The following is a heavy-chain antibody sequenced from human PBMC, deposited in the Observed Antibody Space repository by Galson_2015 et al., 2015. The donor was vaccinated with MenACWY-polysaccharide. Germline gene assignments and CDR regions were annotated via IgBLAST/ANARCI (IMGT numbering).Heavy chain of an antibody. CDR3: VKAHETSGWNRGPGY. CDR1: GFTFTSYT. V-gene: IGHV3-23*01. D-gene: IGHD1-1*01. J-gene: IGHJ4*02. Sequence: SLRLSCAASGFTFTSYTMSWIRQAPGKGPEWGTVISLDGRNTYYADPVKGRFTISRDNSKNTLYLQMHDLRAEDTAVYYCVKAHETSGWNRGPGYWGQGTLVTVSS. CDR2: ISLDGRNT.